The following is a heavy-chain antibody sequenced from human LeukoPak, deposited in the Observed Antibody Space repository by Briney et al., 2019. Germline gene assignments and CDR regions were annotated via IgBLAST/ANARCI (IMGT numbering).Heavy chain of an antibody. CDR2: ISSGGSSI. J-gene: IGHJ6*04. V-gene: IGHV3-48*03. Sequence: PGGSLRLSCAASGFTFSTYEMNWVRQAPGKGLEWLSYISSGGSSIYSADSVKGRFTISRHNAKDSLYLQMNSLRTEDTAVYYCARGLVVAATPPYSYYGMDVWGKGTTVTVSP. CDR3: ARGLVVAATPPYSYYGMDV. CDR1: GFTFSTYE. D-gene: IGHD2-15*01.